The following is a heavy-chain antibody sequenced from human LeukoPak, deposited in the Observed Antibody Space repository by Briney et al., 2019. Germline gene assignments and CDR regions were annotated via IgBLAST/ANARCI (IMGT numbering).Heavy chain of an antibody. V-gene: IGHV3-11*01. CDR3: ATAGGYSYEGFDH. J-gene: IGHJ4*02. CDR1: GFTFSDYY. Sequence: GGSLRLSCAASGFTFSDYYMTWIRQAPGKGLEWVSYISGSGSNIQYADSVRGRFAISRDNAKNSLYLQMNSLRAEDTAVYYCATAGGYSYEGFDHWGQGTLVTVSS. CDR2: ISGSGSNI. D-gene: IGHD5-24*01.